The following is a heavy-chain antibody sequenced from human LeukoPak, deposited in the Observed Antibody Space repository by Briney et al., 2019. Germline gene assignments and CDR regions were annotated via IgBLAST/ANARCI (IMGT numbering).Heavy chain of an antibody. CDR3: AVDLTDLKGANFDY. Sequence: PGGSLRLSCAASGFTFSSYWMSWVRQAPGKGLEWVANIKQDGSEKYYVDSVKGRFTISRDNAKNSLYLQMNSLRAEDTAVYYCAVDLTDLKGANFDYWGQGTLVTVSS. D-gene: IGHD3-3*01. V-gene: IGHV3-7*01. J-gene: IGHJ4*02. CDR1: GFTFSSYW. CDR2: IKQDGSEK.